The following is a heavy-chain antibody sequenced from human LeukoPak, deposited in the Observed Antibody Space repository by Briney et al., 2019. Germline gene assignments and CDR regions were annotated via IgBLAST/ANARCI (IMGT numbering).Heavy chain of an antibody. CDR3: ARGPGYYDSSGYPGLSTENWFDP. J-gene: IGHJ5*02. V-gene: IGHV4-34*01. Sequence: SETLSLTCTVSGGSISSYYWSWIRQPPGKGLEWIGEINHSGSTNYNPSLKSRVTISVDTSKNQFSLKLSSVTAADTAVYYCARGPGYYDSSGYPGLSTENWFDPWGQGTLVTVSS. D-gene: IGHD3-22*01. CDR2: INHSGST. CDR1: GGSISSYY.